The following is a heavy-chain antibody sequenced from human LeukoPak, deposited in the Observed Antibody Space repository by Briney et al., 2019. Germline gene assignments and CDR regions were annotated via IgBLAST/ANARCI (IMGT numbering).Heavy chain of an antibody. CDR1: AFTFSNYW. CDR3: ARHKGLYNWNAGSYYYYYMDV. D-gene: IGHD1-20*01. J-gene: IGHJ6*03. CDR2: IKQEGSDK. Sequence: GGSLRLSCAASAFTFSNYWMRWVRQAPGKGLEWVANIKQEGSDKYHVDSVKGRFIISRDNVKNSLYLQMNSLRVEDTAVYYCARHKGLYNWNAGSYYYYYMDVWGKGTTVTISS. V-gene: IGHV3-7*01.